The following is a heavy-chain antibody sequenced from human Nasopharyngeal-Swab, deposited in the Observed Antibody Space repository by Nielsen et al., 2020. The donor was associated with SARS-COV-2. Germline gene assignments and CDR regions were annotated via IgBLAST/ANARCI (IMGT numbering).Heavy chain of an antibody. CDR3: AKDGPGDHQVHYYYYGMDV. Sequence: ASVKVSCKVSGYTLTELSMHWVRQAPGKGLEWMGGFDPEDGETIYAQKFQGRVTMTEDTSTDTAYMELNSLRAEDTAVYYCAKDGPGDHQVHYYYYGMDVWGQGTTVTVSS. CDR2: FDPEDGET. CDR1: GYTLTELS. J-gene: IGHJ6*02. V-gene: IGHV1-24*01. D-gene: IGHD2-21*02.